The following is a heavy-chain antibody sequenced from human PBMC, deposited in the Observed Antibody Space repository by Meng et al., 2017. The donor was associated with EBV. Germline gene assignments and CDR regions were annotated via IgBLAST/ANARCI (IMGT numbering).Heavy chain of an antibody. V-gene: IGHV1-69*01. CDR2: FLPRLGAP. CDR1: GGPFRYYA. J-gene: IGHJ4*02. D-gene: IGHD3-10*01. CDR3: ASESGRGYTPDY. Sequence: QVQLVDAGAELKKPGSVVKVSCKSSGGPFRYYAIRWVRQAPGQGLEWLGGFLPRLGAPNYAQKFHGRVKITADESTSTHYMDLSSLRSEDTAIYYCASESGRGYTPDYWGQGTLVTVSS.